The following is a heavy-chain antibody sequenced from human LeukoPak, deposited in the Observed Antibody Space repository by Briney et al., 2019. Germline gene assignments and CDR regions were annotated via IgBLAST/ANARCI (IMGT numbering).Heavy chain of an antibody. CDR1: GFTFSSYG. Sequence: QSGGSLRLSCAASGFTFSSYGMHWVRQAPGKGLEWVAVIWYDGSNKYYADSVKGRFTISRDNSENALYLQMNSLRAEDTALYYCAKFFAPSGGNSGWPWVIDYWGQGTLVTVSS. V-gene: IGHV3-33*06. CDR3: AKFFAPSGGNSGWPWVIDY. CDR2: IWYDGSNK. D-gene: IGHD6-25*01. J-gene: IGHJ4*02.